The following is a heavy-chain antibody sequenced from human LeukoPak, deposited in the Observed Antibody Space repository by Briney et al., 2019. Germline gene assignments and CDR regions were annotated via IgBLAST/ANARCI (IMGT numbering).Heavy chain of an antibody. CDR3: AKGYYDSAEGHFDH. D-gene: IGHD3-22*01. J-gene: IGHJ4*02. CDR1: GFTFGSYA. CDR2: ISASGIST. Sequence: GGSLRLSCAASGFTFGSYAMSWVRQAPGKGVEWVSAISASGISTYYADSVKGRFTISRDKSENTLYLRMNSLRAEDTAVYYCAKGYYDSAEGHFDHWGQGTLVTVSS. V-gene: IGHV3-23*01.